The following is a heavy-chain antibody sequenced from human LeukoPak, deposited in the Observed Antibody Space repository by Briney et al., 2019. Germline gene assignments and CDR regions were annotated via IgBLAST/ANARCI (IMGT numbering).Heavy chain of an antibody. CDR1: GFTFSDYA. D-gene: IGHD3-3*01. V-gene: IGHV3-30-3*01. Sequence: GGSLRLSCAASGFTFSDYAMHWVRQAPGKGLEWVAVLSYGGTNKYYADSVKGRFTISRDDSKNTMFLQMNSLRAEDTAVYHCARDRSGYANDAFDFWGQGTMVTVSS. CDR3: ARDRSGYANDAFDF. J-gene: IGHJ3*01. CDR2: LSYGGTNK.